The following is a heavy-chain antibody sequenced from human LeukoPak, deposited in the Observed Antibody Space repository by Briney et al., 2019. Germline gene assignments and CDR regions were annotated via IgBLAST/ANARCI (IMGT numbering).Heavy chain of an antibody. CDR1: GGTFSSYA. CDR2: IIPIFGIA. V-gene: IGHV1-69*04. D-gene: IGHD5-18*01. Sequence: GSSVKVSCKVSGGTFSSYAISWVRQAPGQGLEWMGRIIPIFGIANYAQKFQGRVTITADKSTSTAYMELSSLRSEDTAVYYCARSGYSYGSRHYYFDYWGQGTLVTVSS. CDR3: ARSGYSYGSRHYYFDY. J-gene: IGHJ4*02.